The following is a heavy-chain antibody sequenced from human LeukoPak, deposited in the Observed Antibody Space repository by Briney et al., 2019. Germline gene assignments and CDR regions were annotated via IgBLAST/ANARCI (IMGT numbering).Heavy chain of an antibody. CDR1: GYSISSGYY. CDR3: AREVPESLATYGYMDV. V-gene: IGHV4-38-2*02. CDR2: IFHSGNT. J-gene: IGHJ6*03. D-gene: IGHD5-12*01. Sequence: SETLSLTCSVSGYSISSGYYWGWIRQSPGKGLEWIANIFHSGNTYYNPSLKSRVTISVDTSKNQFSLKLNSVTAAGTAVYYCAREVPESLATYGYMDVWGKGTTVTVSS.